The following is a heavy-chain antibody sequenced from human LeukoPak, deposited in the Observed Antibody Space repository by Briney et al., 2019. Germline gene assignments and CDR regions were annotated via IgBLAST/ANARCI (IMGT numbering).Heavy chain of an antibody. J-gene: IGHJ6*03. CDR2: INHSGST. D-gene: IGHD6-13*01. V-gene: IGHV4-39*07. Sequence: SETLSLTCTVSGGSISSSSDYWGWIRQPPGKGLEWIGEINHSGSTNYNPSLKSRVTISVDTSKNQFSLKLSSVTAADTAVYYCAAADYYMDVWGKGTTVTVSS. CDR3: AAADYYMDV. CDR1: GGSISSSSDY.